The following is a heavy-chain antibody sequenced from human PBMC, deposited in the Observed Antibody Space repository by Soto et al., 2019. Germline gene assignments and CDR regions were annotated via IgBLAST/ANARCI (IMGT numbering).Heavy chain of an antibody. CDR1: GFSLSTSGMC. D-gene: IGHD2-2*01. CDR3: ARIVVVPAAMDYYYYMDV. Sequence: GSGPTLVNPTQTLTLTCTFSGFSLSTSGMCVSWIRQPPGKALEWLARIDWDDDKYYSTSLKTRLTISKDTSKNQVVLTMTNMDPVDTATYYCARIVVVPAAMDYYYYMDVWGKGTTVTVSS. CDR2: IDWDDDK. J-gene: IGHJ6*03. V-gene: IGHV2-70*11.